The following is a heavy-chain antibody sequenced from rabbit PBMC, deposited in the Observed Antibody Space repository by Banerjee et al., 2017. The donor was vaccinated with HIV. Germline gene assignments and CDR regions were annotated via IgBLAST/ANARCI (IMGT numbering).Heavy chain of an antibody. Sequence: WVAGRVGRLVTVVSAMLLTSTVSGFSLSDYIMGWVHQAPGKGLEWIGSISTEVATFYATWAKGRFTISKTAATMDLRVTGPPTEDTATCFYANGRHRGCVWGPGTLVTVS. CDR1: GFSLSDYI. D-gene: IGHD4-1*01. CDR2: ISTEVAT. V-gene: IGHV1S69*01. J-gene: IGHJ4*02. CDR3: ANGRHRGCV.